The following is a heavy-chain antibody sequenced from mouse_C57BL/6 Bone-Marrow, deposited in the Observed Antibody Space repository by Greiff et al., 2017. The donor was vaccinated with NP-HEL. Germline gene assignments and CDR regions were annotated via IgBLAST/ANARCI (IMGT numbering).Heavy chain of an antibody. D-gene: IGHD1-1*02. J-gene: IGHJ1*03. CDR2: IYPGSGST. CDR1: GYTFTSYW. V-gene: IGHV1-55*01. CDR3: ARSDGGSLWGYFDV. Sequence: QVQLQQPGAELVKPGASVKMSCKASGYTFTSYWITWVKQRPGQGLEWIGDIYPGSGSTNYNEKFKSKATLTVDTSSSTAYMQLSSLTSEDSAVYYCARSDGGSLWGYFDVWGTGTTVTVSS.